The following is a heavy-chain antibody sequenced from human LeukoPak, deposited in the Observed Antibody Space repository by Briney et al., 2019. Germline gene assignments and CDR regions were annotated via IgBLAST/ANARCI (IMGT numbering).Heavy chain of an antibody. J-gene: IGHJ2*01. Sequence: SETLSLTCTVSGGSISSGDYYWSWTRQPPGKGLEWIGYIYYSESTYYNPSLKSRVTISVDTSKNQFSLKLSSVTAADTAVYYCARRYYYDSSGYPSWYFDLWGRGTLVTVSS. CDR2: IYYSEST. CDR3: ARRYYYDSSGYPSWYFDL. CDR1: GGSISSGDYY. D-gene: IGHD3-22*01. V-gene: IGHV4-30-4*01.